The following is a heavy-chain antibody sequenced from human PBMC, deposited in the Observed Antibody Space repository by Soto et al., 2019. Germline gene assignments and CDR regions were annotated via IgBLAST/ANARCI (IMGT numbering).Heavy chain of an antibody. CDR1: GFSLSTSGMC. D-gene: IGHD2-2*01. CDR3: ARITSSTSYSDY. V-gene: IGHV2-70*11. Sequence: GSGPYAGEPTQTLALTCTFSGFSLSTSGMCVSWIRQPPGKALEWLARVDWDDDKYYSTSLKTRLTISKDTSKNRVVLRMTNMDPVDTATYYCARITSSTSYSDYWGQGILVTVSS. J-gene: IGHJ4*02. CDR2: VDWDDDK.